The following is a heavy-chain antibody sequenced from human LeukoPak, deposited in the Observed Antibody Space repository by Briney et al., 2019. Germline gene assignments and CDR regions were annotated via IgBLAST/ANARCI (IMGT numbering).Heavy chain of an antibody. D-gene: IGHD5-18*01. CDR2: IIPIFGTA. CDR3: ARGEIQLWLNHGAFDI. CDR1: GGTFSSYA. J-gene: IGHJ3*02. Sequence: SVKVSCKASGGTFSSYAISWVRQAPGQGPEWMGRIIPIFGTANYAQKFQGRVTITTDESTSTAYMELSSLRSEDTAVYYCARGEIQLWLNHGAFDIWGQGTMVTVSS. V-gene: IGHV1-69*05.